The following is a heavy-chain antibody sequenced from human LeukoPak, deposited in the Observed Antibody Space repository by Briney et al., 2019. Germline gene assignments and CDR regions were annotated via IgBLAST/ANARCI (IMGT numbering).Heavy chain of an antibody. D-gene: IGHD6-6*01. Sequence: PGGSLRLSCAASGFTFTNYWMHWVRQAPGMGLVWVSRLPPDELGIIYADSVKGRFTVSRDNAKNTVYLQMNNLRVDDTAMYYCVGTIASRGSEYWGQGALVTVS. J-gene: IGHJ4*02. CDR2: LPPDELGI. CDR3: VGTIASRGSEY. CDR1: GFTFTNYW. V-gene: IGHV3-74*01.